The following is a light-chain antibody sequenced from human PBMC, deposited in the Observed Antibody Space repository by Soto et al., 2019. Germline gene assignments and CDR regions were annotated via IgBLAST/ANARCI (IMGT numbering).Light chain of an antibody. CDR3: QQYDSFPWT. CDR2: APS. CDR1: QGISSY. Sequence: VIWMTQSPSLLSASTGDRVTISCLMSQGISSYLAWYQQKPVKAPELLIYAPSALVSEVPSRFSGSGSGTDFTLTMSCLQSEDLATYYGQQYDSFPWTFGQGTKVEIK. V-gene: IGKV1D-8*01. J-gene: IGKJ1*01.